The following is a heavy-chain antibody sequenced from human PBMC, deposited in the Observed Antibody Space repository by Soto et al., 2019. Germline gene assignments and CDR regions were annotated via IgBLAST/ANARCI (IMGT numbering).Heavy chain of an antibody. CDR2: ISGSGGST. V-gene: IGHV3-23*01. CDR1: GFTFSSYA. J-gene: IGHJ3*02. D-gene: IGHD3-3*01. CDR3: AKDLSSEGFLEWLFVTGDAFDI. Sequence: EVQLLESGGGLVQPGGSLRLSCAASGFTFSSYAMSWVRQAPGKGLEWVSAISGSGGSTYYADSVKGRFTISRDNSKNTLYLQMNSLRAEDTAVYYCAKDLSSEGFLEWLFVTGDAFDIWGQGTMVTVSS.